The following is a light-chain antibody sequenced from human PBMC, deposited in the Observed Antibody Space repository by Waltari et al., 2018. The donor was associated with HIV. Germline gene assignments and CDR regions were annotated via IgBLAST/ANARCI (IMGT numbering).Light chain of an antibody. CDR3: QSYDTGLSGSRV. CDR2: GNT. J-gene: IGLJ3*02. CDR1: NSNIGAGYD. Sequence: QSVLTQPPSVSGAPGQRVTIPCTGTNSNIGAGYDVHWYQQLPGTAPKLLISGNTYRPSGVPDRFSGSKSGTSASLTITGLQAEDEADYYCQSYDTGLSGSRVFGGGTKVTVL. V-gene: IGLV1-40*01.